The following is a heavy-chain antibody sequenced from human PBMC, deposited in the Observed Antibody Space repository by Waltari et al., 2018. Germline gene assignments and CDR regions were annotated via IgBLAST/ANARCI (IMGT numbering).Heavy chain of an antibody. Sequence: QVQLQQWGAGLLKPSETLSLTCAVYGGSFSGYYGSWIRQPPGKGLEWIGEINHSGSTNYNPSLKSRVTISVDTSKNQFSLKLSSVTAADTAVYYCARAVGDYIWGHRPADWGQGTLVTVSS. CDR1: GGSFSGYY. D-gene: IGHD3-16*01. CDR2: INHSGST. CDR3: ARAVGDYIWGHRPAD. J-gene: IGHJ4*02. V-gene: IGHV4-34*01.